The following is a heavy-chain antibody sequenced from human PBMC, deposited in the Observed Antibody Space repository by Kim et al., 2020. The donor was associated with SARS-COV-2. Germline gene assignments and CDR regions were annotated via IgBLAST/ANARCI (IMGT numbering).Heavy chain of an antibody. D-gene: IGHD3-3*01. CDR2: ISAYNGNT. CDR3: ARDSFPVDYDFWSGLLKTLDLAFDY. Sequence: ASVKVSCKASGYTFTSYGISWVRQAPGQGLEWMGWISAYNGNTNYAQKLQGRVTMTTDTSTSTAYMELRSLRSDDTAVYYCARDSFPVDYDFWSGLLKTLDLAFDYWGQGTLVTVSS. J-gene: IGHJ4*02. CDR1: GYTFTSYG. V-gene: IGHV1-18*01.